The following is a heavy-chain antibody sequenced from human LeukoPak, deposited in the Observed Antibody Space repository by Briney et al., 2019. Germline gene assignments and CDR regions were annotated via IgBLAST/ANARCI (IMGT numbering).Heavy chain of an antibody. CDR1: GYTFTGYY. V-gene: IGHV1-2*06. D-gene: IGHD2-2*02. CDR3: AREGAAAILPMVDY. Sequence: ASVRVSCNASGYTFTGYYMHWVRQAPGQGLEWMGRINPNSGGTNYAQQFQGRVTMTRDTSISTAYMELSRLRSDDTAVYYCAREGAAAILPMVDYWGQGTLVTVSS. CDR2: INPNSGGT. J-gene: IGHJ4*02.